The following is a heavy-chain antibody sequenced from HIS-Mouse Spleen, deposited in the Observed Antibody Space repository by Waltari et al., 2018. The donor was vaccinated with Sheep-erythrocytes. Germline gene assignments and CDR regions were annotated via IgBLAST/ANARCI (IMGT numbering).Heavy chain of an antibody. Sequence: TFSSYAMSWVRQAPGKGLEWVSAISGSGGSTYYEDSVKGRFTISRDNSKNTLYLQMNSLRAEDTAVYYCAKQTLRRTYFDYWGQGTLVTVSS. CDR2: ISGSGGST. CDR3: AKQTLRRTYFDY. D-gene: IGHD4-17*01. CDR1: TFSSYA. J-gene: IGHJ4*02. V-gene: IGHV3-23*01.